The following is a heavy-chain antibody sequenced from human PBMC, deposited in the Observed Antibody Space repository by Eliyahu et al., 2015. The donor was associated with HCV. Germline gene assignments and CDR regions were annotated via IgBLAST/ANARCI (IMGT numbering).Heavy chain of an antibody. J-gene: IGHJ4*02. Sequence: EVQLLESGGGLVQPGGSLRLSCAASGFTFSSYAMSWVRQAPGKGLEGVSAISGSGGSTYYADSVKGRFTISRDNSKNTLYLQMNSLRAEDTAVYYCAKEPSPQTHWLELPQSPIGYWGQGTLVTVSS. D-gene: IGHD1-7*01. CDR3: AKEPSPQTHWLELPQSPIGY. CDR1: GFTFSSYA. V-gene: IGHV3-23*01. CDR2: ISGSGGST.